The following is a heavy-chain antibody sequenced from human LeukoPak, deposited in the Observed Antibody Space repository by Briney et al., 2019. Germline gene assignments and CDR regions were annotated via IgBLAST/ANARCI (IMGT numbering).Heavy chain of an antibody. Sequence: EPSETLSLTCTVSGGSTINYFRSWIRQPAGKGLEWIGHIYSSGTTHYNPSLNNRVTISLDTSKSQFSLHLNSVTAADTAVYYCARAEGSGSGAYTLDYWGQGILVTVSS. CDR3: ARAEGSGSGAYTLDY. D-gene: IGHD3-10*01. J-gene: IGHJ4*02. CDR2: IYSSGTT. V-gene: IGHV4-4*07. CDR1: GGSTINYF.